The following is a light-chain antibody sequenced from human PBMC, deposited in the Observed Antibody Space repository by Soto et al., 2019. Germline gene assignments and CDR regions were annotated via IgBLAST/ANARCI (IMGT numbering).Light chain of an antibody. CDR1: SSDVGGYNY. CDR3: CSYAGNHLYV. CDR2: DVS. V-gene: IGLV2-11*01. J-gene: IGLJ1*01. Sequence: QSVLTQPRSVSGSPGQSVTISCTGTSSDVGGYNYVSWYQQHPGKAPKLMIYDVSKRPSGVPDRFSGSKSGNTASLTISGLQAEDEADYYCCSYAGNHLYVFGSGTKVTVL.